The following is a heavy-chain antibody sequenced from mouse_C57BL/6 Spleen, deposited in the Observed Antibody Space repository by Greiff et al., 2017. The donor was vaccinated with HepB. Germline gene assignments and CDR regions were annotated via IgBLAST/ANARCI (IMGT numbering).Heavy chain of an antibody. V-gene: IGHV1-69*01. Sequence: QVQLQQPGAELVMPGASVKLSCKASGYTFTSYWMHWVKQRPGQGLEWIGEIDPSDSYTNYNQKFKGKSTLTVDKSSSTAYMQLSSLTSEDSAVYYCARGRLYYPFAYWGQGTLVTVSA. D-gene: IGHD2-1*01. J-gene: IGHJ3*01. CDR2: IDPSDSYT. CDR3: ARGRLYYPFAY. CDR1: GYTFTSYW.